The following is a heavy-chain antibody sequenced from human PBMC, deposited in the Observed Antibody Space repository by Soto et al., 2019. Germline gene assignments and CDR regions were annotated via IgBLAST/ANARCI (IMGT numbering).Heavy chain of an antibody. Sequence: GDSLKISCKGSGYTFSTYWIAWVRRMPGKGLEWMGILYPGDSDTKYSPAFQGQVTISADKSINTAYLQWTSLEASDTAMYYCARKCAPEFFDCWGQGTLGAVSS. J-gene: IGHJ4*02. V-gene: IGHV5-51*01. CDR2: LYPGDSDT. CDR3: ARKCAPEFFDC. CDR1: GYTFSTYW.